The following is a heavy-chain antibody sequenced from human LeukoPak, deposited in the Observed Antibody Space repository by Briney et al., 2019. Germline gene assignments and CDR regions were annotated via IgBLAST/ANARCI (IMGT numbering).Heavy chain of an antibody. V-gene: IGHV3-72*01. Sequence: PGGSLGLSCAASGFTFSDHHMDWVRQAPGEGLEWVARIRKKSNGYNTQYAASVKGRFIISREDSRNSLYLQMNSLKTEDTAVYYCARVGVVVPAGMDIWGQGTMVTVSS. CDR3: ARVGVVVPAGMDI. J-gene: IGHJ3*02. D-gene: IGHD2-2*01. CDR2: IRKKSNGYNT. CDR1: GFTFSDHH.